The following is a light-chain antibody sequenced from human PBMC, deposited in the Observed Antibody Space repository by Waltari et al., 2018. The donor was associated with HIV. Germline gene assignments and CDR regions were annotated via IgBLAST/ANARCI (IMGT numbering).Light chain of an antibody. CDR2: KAS. CDR1: QSISSW. Sequence: DIQMTQSPSTLSESVGDRVTITCRASQSISSWLAWYQQKPGEAPKLLIYKASSLESGVPSRFSGSGSGTEFTLTISSLQPDDFATYYCQQSRTFGQGTKVDIK. J-gene: IGKJ1*01. V-gene: IGKV1-5*03. CDR3: QQSRT.